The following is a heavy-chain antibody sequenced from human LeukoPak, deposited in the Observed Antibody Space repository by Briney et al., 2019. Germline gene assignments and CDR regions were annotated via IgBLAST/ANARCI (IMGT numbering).Heavy chain of an antibody. CDR1: GFTFSSYD. V-gene: IGHV3-13*01. CDR3: ARSAATIFGVVIPSGFDY. J-gene: IGHJ4*02. D-gene: IGHD3-3*01. CDR2: IGTAGDT. Sequence: AGGSLTLSCAASGFTFSSYDMHWVRQATGKGLEWVSAIGTAGDTYYPGSVKGRFTISRENAKNSLYLQMNSLRAGDTAVYYCARSAATIFGVVIPSGFDYWGQGTLVTVSS.